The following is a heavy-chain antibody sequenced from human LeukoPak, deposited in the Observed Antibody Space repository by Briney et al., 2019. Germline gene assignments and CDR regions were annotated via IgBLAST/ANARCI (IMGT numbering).Heavy chain of an antibody. CDR3: ARGSYDVLTGYSTLGEY. J-gene: IGHJ4*02. V-gene: IGHV4-39*01. D-gene: IGHD3-9*01. CDR2: IYYSGST. CDR1: GGSISSSSYY. Sequence: SETLSLTCTVSGGSISSSSYYWGWIRQPPGKGLEWIGSIYYSGSTYYNPSLKSRVTISVDTSKNQFSLKLSSVTAADTAVYYCARGSYDVLTGYSTLGEYWGQGTLVTVSS.